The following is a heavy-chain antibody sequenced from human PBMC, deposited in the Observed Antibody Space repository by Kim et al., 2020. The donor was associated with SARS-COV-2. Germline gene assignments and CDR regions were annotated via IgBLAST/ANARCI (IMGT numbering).Heavy chain of an antibody. CDR1: GFTFSSYA. CDR2: IYSGGSST. V-gene: IGHV3-23*03. CDR3: AKAPPYRSGYDKSDAFDI. Sequence: GGSLRLSCAASGFTFSSYAMSWVRQAPGKGLEWVSVIYSGGSSTYYADSVKGRFTISRDNSKNTLYLQMNSLRAEDTAVYYCAKAPPYRSGYDKSDAFDIWGQGTMVTVSS. D-gene: IGHD5-12*01. J-gene: IGHJ3*02.